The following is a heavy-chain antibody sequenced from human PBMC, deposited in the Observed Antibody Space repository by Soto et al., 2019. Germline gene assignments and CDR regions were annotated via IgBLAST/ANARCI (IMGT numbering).Heavy chain of an antibody. J-gene: IGHJ6*02. V-gene: IGHV4-4*07. CDR2: IYTSGST. CDR3: ARERSQLLFHYGMDV. CDR1: GGSISSYY. Sequence: QVQLQESGPGLVKPSETLSLTCTVSGGSISSYYWSWIRQPAGKGLEWIGRIYTSGSTNYNHSLKSRVTMSVDTSKNQFSLKLTSVTAADTAVYYCARERSQLLFHYGMDVWGQGTTVTVSS. D-gene: IGHD2-2*01.